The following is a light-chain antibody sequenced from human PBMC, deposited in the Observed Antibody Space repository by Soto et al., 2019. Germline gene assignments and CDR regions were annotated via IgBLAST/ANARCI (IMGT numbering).Light chain of an antibody. J-gene: IGLJ1*01. CDR1: SGDVGGYNY. CDR3: SSYAGSNNYV. V-gene: IGLV2-8*01. Sequence: QCALTQPPSASGSPGQSVTISCTGTSGDVGGYNYVSWYQQHPGKAPKLMIFEVSERPSGVPDRFSASKSGNTASLTVSGLQAEDEADYYCSSYAGSNNYVFGTGTKLTVL. CDR2: EVS.